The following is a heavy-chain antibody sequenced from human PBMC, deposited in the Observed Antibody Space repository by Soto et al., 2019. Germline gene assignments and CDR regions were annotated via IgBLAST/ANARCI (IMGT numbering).Heavy chain of an antibody. V-gene: IGHV1-8*01. CDR2: MNPNSGNT. Sequence: QVQLVQSGAEVKKPGASVKVSCKASGYTFTSYDINWVRQATGQGLEWMGWMNPNSGNTGYAQKFQGRXTXTXXTSISTADVELSSLRSEDTAVYYCARTLYGDNVDYWGQGTLVTVSS. D-gene: IGHD4-17*01. CDR1: GYTFTSYD. CDR3: ARTLYGDNVDY. J-gene: IGHJ4*02.